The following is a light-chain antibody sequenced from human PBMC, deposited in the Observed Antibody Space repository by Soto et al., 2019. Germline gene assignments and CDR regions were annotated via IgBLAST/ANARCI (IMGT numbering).Light chain of an antibody. V-gene: IGKV1-5*01. Sequence: DLQMTQSPSTLSASVADRDTFTSRSSQSIRSRLAWYQQKPGKAPSLLISGASTLESGVPSRFSGSGSGTEFTLTIRSLQPDDLATYYCQQYKSYSPSTVGQGT. CDR1: QSIRSR. CDR2: GAS. J-gene: IGKJ1*01. CDR3: QQYKSYSPST.